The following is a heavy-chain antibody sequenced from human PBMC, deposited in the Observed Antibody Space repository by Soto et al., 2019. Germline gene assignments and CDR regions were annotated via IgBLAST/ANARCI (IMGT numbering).Heavy chain of an antibody. CDR3: ARDETMVRGVTYFDY. CDR1: GFTFSSYG. CDR2: IWYDGSNK. Sequence: GGSLRLSCAASGFTFSSYGMHWVRQAPGKGLEWVAVIWYDGSNKYYADSVKGRFTISRDNSKNTLYLQMNSLRAEDTAVYYCARDETMVRGVTYFDYWGQGTLVTVSS. J-gene: IGHJ4*02. D-gene: IGHD3-10*01. V-gene: IGHV3-33*01.